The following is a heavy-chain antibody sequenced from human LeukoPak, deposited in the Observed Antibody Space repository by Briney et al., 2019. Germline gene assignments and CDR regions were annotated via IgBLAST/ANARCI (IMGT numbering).Heavy chain of an antibody. CDR1: GFTFSNYE. V-gene: IGHV3-48*03. J-gene: IGHJ4*02. D-gene: IGHD6-19*01. CDR2: ISSGGSTF. Sequence: GGSLRLSCAASGFTFSNYEMNWVRQAPGKGLEWVSYISSGGSTFFYADSVKGRFTISRDNSKNSLYLQMNSLRAEDTAVYYCAREGTSCNGCLDYWGQGTLVTVSS. CDR3: AREGTSCNGCLDY.